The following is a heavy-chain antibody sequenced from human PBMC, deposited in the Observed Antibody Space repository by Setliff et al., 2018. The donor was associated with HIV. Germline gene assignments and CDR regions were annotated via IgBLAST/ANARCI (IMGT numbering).Heavy chain of an antibody. Sequence: ASVKVSCKASGSTLTNYHMHWVRQAPGQGLEWMGVINPSGGITTYAQKFQGRVTVTKDTSTSTVYMELSSLRSEDTAVYYCARLLNYYGNWFDPWGQGTLVTVSS. D-gene: IGHD3-10*01. CDR1: GSTLTNYH. J-gene: IGHJ5*02. CDR2: INPSGGIT. CDR3: ARLLNYYGNWFDP. V-gene: IGHV1-46*01.